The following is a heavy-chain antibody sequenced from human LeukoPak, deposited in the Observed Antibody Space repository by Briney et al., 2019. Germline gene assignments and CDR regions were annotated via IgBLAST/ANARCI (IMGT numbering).Heavy chain of an antibody. D-gene: IGHD6-13*01. CDR3: ATSIGSSWNLFDY. Sequence: GGSLRLSCAASGFTFSSYSMNWVRQAPGRGLEWVSVIYSGGSTYYADSVKGRFTISRDNAKNSLHLQMNSLRAEDTAVYYCATSIGSSWNLFDYWGQGTLVTVSS. CDR1: GFTFSSYS. V-gene: IGHV3-66*01. CDR2: IYSGGST. J-gene: IGHJ4*02.